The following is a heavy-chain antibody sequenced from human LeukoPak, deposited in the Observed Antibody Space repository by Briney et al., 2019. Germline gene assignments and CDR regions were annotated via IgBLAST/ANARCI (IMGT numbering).Heavy chain of an antibody. V-gene: IGHV1-2*02. CDR3: ARGSRYYDFLTGYYSYFDY. CDR1: GYTFTDYY. D-gene: IGHD3/OR15-3a*01. CDR2: INPNSGGT. J-gene: IGHJ4*02. Sequence: GASVKVSCKASGYTFTDYYLHWVRQAPGQGLEWMGWINPNSGGTNYAQKFQGRVTMTRDTSINTAYMELSRLRSDDTAVYYCARGSRYYDFLTGYYSYFDYWGQGTLVTVSS.